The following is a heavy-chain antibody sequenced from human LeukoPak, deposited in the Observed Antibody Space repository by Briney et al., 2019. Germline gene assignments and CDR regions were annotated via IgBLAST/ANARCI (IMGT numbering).Heavy chain of an antibody. CDR3: ARVAATVTTSPFDY. CDR1: GGSFSGYY. D-gene: IGHD4-17*01. J-gene: IGHJ4*02. CDR2: INHSGST. V-gene: IGHV4-34*01. Sequence: PSETLSLTCAVYGGSFSGYYWSWIRQPPGKGLEWIGEINHSGSTNYNPSLKSRVTISVDTSKNQFSLKLSSVTAADTAVYYYARVAATVTTSPFDYWGQGTLVTVSS.